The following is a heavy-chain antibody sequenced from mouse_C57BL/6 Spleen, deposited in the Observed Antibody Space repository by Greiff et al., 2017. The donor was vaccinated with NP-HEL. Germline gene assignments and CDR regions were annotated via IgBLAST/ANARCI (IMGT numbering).Heavy chain of an antibody. CDR2: INPNNGGT. CDR1: GYTFTDYN. V-gene: IGHV1-18*01. J-gene: IGHJ1*03. Sequence: VQLQQSGPELVKPGASVKIPCKASGYTFTDYNMDWVKQSHGKSLEWIGDINPNNGGTIYNQKFKGKATLTVDKSSSTAYMELRRLTSEDTAVYYCARSYYGSSWYFDVWGTGTTVTVSS. D-gene: IGHD1-1*01. CDR3: ARSYYGSSWYFDV.